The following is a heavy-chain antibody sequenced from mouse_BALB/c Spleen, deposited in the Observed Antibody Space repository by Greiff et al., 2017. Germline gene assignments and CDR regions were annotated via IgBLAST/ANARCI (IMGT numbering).Heavy chain of an antibody. Sequence: EVQLVESGPGLVKPSQSLSLTCTVTGYSITSDYAWNWIRQFPGNKLEWMGYISYSGSTSYNPSLKSRISITRDTSKNQFFLQLNSVTTEDTATYYCARGGYYYGSPFDYWGQGTTLTVSS. J-gene: IGHJ2*01. V-gene: IGHV3-2*02. CDR3: ARGGYYYGSPFDY. CDR1: GYSITSDYA. D-gene: IGHD1-1*01. CDR2: ISYSGST.